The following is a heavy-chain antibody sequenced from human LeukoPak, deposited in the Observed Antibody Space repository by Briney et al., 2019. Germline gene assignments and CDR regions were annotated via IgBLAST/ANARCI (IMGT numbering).Heavy chain of an antibody. J-gene: IGHJ4*02. D-gene: IGHD3-22*01. V-gene: IGHV1-8*01. CDR3: ARYYDSSGYDFDY. Sequence: WASVKVSCKASGYTFTSYDINWVRQATGQGLEWMGWMNPNSGNTGYAQKFQGRVTMTRNTSISTAYMELSSLRSEDTAVYYRARYYDSSGYDFDYWGQGTLVTVSS. CDR2: MNPNSGNT. CDR1: GYTFTSYD.